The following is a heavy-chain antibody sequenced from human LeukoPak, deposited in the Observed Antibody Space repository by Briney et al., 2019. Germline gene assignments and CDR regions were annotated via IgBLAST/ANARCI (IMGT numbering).Heavy chain of an antibody. Sequence: SVKVSCKASGGTFSSYVISWVRQAPGQGLEWMGRFIPMFGTSLYAQNFQGRVTITTDEFTSTAYMEMSSLRSEDTAVYYCARDPAPETATTDVHWGQGTLVTVSS. J-gene: IGHJ4*02. CDR1: GGTFSSYV. V-gene: IGHV1-69*05. CDR2: FIPMFGTS. D-gene: IGHD1-1*01. CDR3: ARDPAPETATTDVH.